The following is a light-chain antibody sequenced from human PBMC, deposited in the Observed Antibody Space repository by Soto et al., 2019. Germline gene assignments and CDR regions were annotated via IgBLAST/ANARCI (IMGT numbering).Light chain of an antibody. Sequence: DIQMTQSPSTLSGSVGNRVTITCRASQTSSSWLAWYQQKPGKAPKLLIYKASTFKSGVPSRFSGSGSGTEFTLTISSLQPDDFATYYCQHYNSYSEAFGQGTKVELK. CDR3: QHYNSYSEA. CDR1: QTSSSW. CDR2: KAS. J-gene: IGKJ1*01. V-gene: IGKV1-5*03.